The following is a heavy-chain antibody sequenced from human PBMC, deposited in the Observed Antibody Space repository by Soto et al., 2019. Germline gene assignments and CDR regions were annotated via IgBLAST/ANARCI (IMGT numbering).Heavy chain of an antibody. CDR1: GFTFSSYE. CDR2: ISSSGSTI. D-gene: IGHD3-22*01. V-gene: IGHV3-48*03. CDR3: AREAGYYDSSGYYYSTDAFDI. Sequence: PGGSLRLSCAASGFTFSSYEMNWVRQAPGKGLEWVSYISSSGSTIYYADSVKGRFTISRDNAKNSLYLQTNSLRAEDTAVYYCAREAGYYDSSGYYYSTDAFDIWGQGTMVTV. J-gene: IGHJ3*02.